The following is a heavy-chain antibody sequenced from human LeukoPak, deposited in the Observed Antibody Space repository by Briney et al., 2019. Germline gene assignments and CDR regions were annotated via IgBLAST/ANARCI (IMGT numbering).Heavy chain of an antibody. V-gene: IGHV1-69*01. CDR1: GGTFSSYA. CDR3: ARDPLGYYGSGSRYYYYVDV. J-gene: IGHJ6*03. D-gene: IGHD3-10*01. Sequence: SVKVSCKASGGTFSSYAISWVRQAPGQGLEWMGGIIPIFGTANYAQKFQGRVTITADESTSTAYMELSSLRSEDTAVYYCARDPLGYYGSGSRYYYYVDVWGKGTTVTVS. CDR2: IIPIFGTA.